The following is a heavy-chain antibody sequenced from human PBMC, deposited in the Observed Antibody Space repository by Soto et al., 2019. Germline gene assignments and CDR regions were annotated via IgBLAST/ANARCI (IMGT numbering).Heavy chain of an antibody. J-gene: IGHJ6*02. V-gene: IGHV4-59*01. D-gene: IGHD2-2*01. CDR2: ISYSGST. Sequence: QVHLQGSGPRLLKPSETLSLTCTVSGGSLNTYYWSWVRQPPGKGLEWIGYISYSGSTSYNPSLKNRLTISLHASRNQFSLNLRSVIAADTAIYYCARGTRATQYYYYFYGMDIWGQGTTVTVSS. CDR3: ARGTRATQYYYYFYGMDI. CDR1: GGSLNTYY.